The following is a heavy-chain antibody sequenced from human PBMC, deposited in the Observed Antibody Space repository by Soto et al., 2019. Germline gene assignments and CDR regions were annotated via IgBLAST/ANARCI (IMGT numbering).Heavy chain of an antibody. V-gene: IGHV5-51*01. CDR3: ARLVAVTREAMDVEDAFDI. Sequence: GESLKISCKGSGYSFTSYWIGWVRQMPGKGLEWMGIIYPGDSDTRYSPSFQGQVTISADKSISTAYLQWSSLKASDTAMYYCARLVAVTREAMDVEDAFDIRGQRTTVTVSS. CDR1: GYSFTSYW. CDR2: IYPGDSDT. D-gene: IGHD2-21*02. J-gene: IGHJ3*02.